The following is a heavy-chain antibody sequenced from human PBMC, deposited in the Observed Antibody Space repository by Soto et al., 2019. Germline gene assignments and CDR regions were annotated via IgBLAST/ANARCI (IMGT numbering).Heavy chain of an antibody. CDR3: ARDLKSGRADY. V-gene: IGHV4-4*07. Sequence: SETLSLTCTVSGGSISSYYWTWIRQPSGKGLEWIGRIYTSGSTNYNPSLKSRVTMSVDTSKNQFSLKLSSVTAADTAVYYCARDLKSGRADYWGQGSQVTVSS. D-gene: IGHD3-9*01. CDR2: IYTSGST. CDR1: GGSISSYY. J-gene: IGHJ4*02.